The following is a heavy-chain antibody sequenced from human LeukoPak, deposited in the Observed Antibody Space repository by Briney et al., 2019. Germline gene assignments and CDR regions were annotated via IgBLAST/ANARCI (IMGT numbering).Heavy chain of an antibody. CDR2: IYYSGTT. CDR3: AREVASSVPY. D-gene: IGHD3-10*01. J-gene: IGHJ4*02. CDR1: GGSISDSSYH. V-gene: IGHV4-39*01. Sequence: SETLSLTCTVSGGSISDSSYHWGWIRQPPGKGLEWIGSIYYSGTTYYRPSLKSRVTISVDTSKNQFSLKLTSVTAADTAVYYCAREVASSVPYWGQGTLVTVSS.